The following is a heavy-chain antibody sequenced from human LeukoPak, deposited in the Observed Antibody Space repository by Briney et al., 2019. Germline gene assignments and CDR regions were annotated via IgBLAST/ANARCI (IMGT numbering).Heavy chain of an antibody. CDR3: ARTVAIAAAGFDY. CDR2: IYTSGST. CDR1: GYSITSGYD. V-gene: IGHV4-61*02. D-gene: IGHD6-13*01. J-gene: IGHJ4*02. Sequence: SETLSLTCTVSGYSITSGYDWGWIRQPAGKGLEWIGRIYTSGSTNYNPSLKSRVTISVDTSKNQFSLKLSSVTAADTAVYYCARTVAIAAAGFDYWGQGTLVTVSS.